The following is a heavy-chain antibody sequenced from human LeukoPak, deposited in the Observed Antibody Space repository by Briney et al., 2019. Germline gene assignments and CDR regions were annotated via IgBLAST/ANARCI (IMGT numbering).Heavy chain of an antibody. J-gene: IGHJ6*02. CDR3: ARDRCSGGSCYSDYYYYYGMDV. CDR1: GFTFSSDS. D-gene: IGHD2-15*01. V-gene: IGHV3-21*06. CDR2: ISSSTTYI. Sequence: GGSLRLSCAASGFTFSSDSMNWVRQAPGKGLEWVSSISSSTTYINYADSVKGRFTISRDNAKNSLYLQMNSLTAEDTAVYYCARDRCSGGSCYSDYYYYYGMDVWGQGTTVTVSS.